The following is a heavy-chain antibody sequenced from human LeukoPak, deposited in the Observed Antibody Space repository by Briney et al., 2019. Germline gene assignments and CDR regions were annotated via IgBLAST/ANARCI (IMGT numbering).Heavy chain of an antibody. CDR2: IRYDGSNK. J-gene: IGHJ3*02. V-gene: IGHV3-30*02. CDR3: ARGCSGGSCYSDYDAFDI. CDR1: GFTFSSFG. Sequence: GGSLRLSCAASGFTFSSFGMHWVRQAPGKGLEWLAFIRYDGSNKYYADSVKGRFTISRDNSMNTQYLQMNSLRAEDTAGYYCARGCSGGSCYSDYDAFDIWGQGTMVTVSS. D-gene: IGHD2-15*01.